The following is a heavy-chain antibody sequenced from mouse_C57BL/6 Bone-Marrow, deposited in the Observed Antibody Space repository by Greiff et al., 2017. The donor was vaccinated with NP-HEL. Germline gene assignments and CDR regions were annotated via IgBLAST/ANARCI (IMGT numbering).Heavy chain of an antibody. D-gene: IGHD1-1*01. Sequence: QVQLQQPGAELVKPGASVKLSCKASGYTFTSYWMHWVKQRPGQGLEWIGMIHPNSGSTNYNEKFKSKATLPVDKSSSTAYMQLSSLTSEDSAVYYCARSYYGSSYCLFDYWGQGTTLTVSS. V-gene: IGHV1-64*01. J-gene: IGHJ2*01. CDR1: GYTFTSYW. CDR2: IHPNSGST. CDR3: ARSYYGSSYCLFDY.